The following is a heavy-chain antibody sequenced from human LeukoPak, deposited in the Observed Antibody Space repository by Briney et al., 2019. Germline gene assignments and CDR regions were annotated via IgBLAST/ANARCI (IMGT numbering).Heavy chain of an antibody. V-gene: IGHV4-34*01. J-gene: IGHJ6*03. CDR1: GGSFSNYY. CDR3: ARRWNYGRNYYIDV. Sequence: SSETLSLTCAVYGGSFSNYYWSWIRQPPGKGLEWIGEINDSGRINYNPSLMSRVTVSADTSKNQFSLRLTSVTATDTAVYYCARRWNYGRNYYIDVWGNGATVSVSS. CDR2: INDSGRI. D-gene: IGHD1-7*01.